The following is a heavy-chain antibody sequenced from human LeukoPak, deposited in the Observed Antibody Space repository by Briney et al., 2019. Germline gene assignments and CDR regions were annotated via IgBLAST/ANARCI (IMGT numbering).Heavy chain of an antibody. CDR1: GYSISSGYY. CDR3: ARRGRQQPYLGY. V-gene: IGHV4-38-2*02. CDR2: IYHSGST. D-gene: IGHD6-13*01. Sequence: SETLSLTCTVSGYSISSGYYWGWIRQPPGKGLEWIGSIYHSGSTYYNPSLKSRVTISVDTSKNQFSLELSSVTAADTAVYYCARRGRQQPYLGYWGQGTLVTVSS. J-gene: IGHJ4*02.